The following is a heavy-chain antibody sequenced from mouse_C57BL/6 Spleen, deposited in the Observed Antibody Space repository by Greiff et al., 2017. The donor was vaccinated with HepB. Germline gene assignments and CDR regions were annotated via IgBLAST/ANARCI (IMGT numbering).Heavy chain of an antibody. J-gene: IGHJ4*01. CDR2: IYPGSGNT. V-gene: IGHV1-80*01. CDR3: ARSGSYAMDY. Sequence: VQLQQSGAELVKPGASVKISCKASGYAFSSYWMNWVKQRPGKGLEWIGQIYPGSGNTYYNEKFKGKATLTAEKSSSTAYMQLSSLTSEDSAVYFCARSGSYAMDYWGQGTSVTVSS. D-gene: IGHD3-2*02. CDR1: GYAFSSYW.